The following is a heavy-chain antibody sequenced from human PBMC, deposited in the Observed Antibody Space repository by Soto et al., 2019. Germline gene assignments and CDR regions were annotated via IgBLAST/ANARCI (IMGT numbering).Heavy chain of an antibody. CDR1: GFTFTSSA. CDR3: AAAWEPYNWFDP. J-gene: IGHJ5*02. V-gene: IGHV1-58*01. CDR2: IVVGSGNT. D-gene: IGHD1-26*01. Sequence: SVKVSCKASGFTFTSSAVQWVRQARGQRLEWIGWIVVGSGNTNYAQKFQERVTITRDMSTSTAYMELSSLRSEDTAVYYCAAAWEPYNWFDPWGQGTLVTRLL.